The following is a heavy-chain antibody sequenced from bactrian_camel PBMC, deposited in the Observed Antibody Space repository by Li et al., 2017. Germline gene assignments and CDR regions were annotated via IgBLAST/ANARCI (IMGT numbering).Heavy chain of an antibody. D-gene: IGHD2*01. V-gene: IGHV3S40*01. J-gene: IGHJ6*01. Sequence: VQLVESGGGLVQPGGSLRLSCAASGFTFSSYDMSWVRQAPGKGLKWVSTINNGGGTTYYADSVKGRFTISRDNAKNTVYLQMNSLKSEDTALYYCATDNPVNVLLRADFGYWGQGTQVTVS. CDR3: ATDNPVNVLLRADFGY. CDR1: GFTFSSYD. CDR2: INNGGGTT.